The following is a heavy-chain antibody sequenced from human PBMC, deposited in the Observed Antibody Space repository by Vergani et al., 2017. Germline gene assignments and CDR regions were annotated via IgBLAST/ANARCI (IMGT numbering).Heavy chain of an antibody. D-gene: IGHD2-21*01. CDR3: AKDLVIYSGDALEAFDI. CDR1: GFTFSNFA. CDR2: ISGSGRTT. V-gene: IGHV3-23*04. Sequence: EVQLVESGGGLVKPGGSLRLSYAASGFTFSNFAISWVRQAPGKGLEWVSGISGSGRTTYYAASVKGRFTISRDNSKNTLYLQMNSLRAEDTAVYYCAKDLVIYSGDALEAFDIWGQGTMVTVSS. J-gene: IGHJ3*02.